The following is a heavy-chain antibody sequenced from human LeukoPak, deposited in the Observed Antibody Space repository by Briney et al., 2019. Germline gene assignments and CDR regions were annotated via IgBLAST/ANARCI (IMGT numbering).Heavy chain of an antibody. CDR3: AKESSQWLVPY. D-gene: IGHD6-19*01. V-gene: IGHV3-23*01. CDR2: ISGSGGST. Sequence: ETLSLTCTVSGGSISSYYWSWVRQAPGKGLEWVSAISGSGGSTYYADSVKGRFTISRDNSKNTLYLQMDSLRAEDTAVYYCAKESSQWLVPYWGRGTLVTVSS. J-gene: IGHJ4*02. CDR1: GGSISSYY.